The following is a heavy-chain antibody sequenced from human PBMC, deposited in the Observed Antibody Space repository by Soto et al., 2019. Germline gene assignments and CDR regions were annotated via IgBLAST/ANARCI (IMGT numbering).Heavy chain of an antibody. CDR1: GFTFSSYG. D-gene: IGHD6-6*01. J-gene: IGHJ4*02. V-gene: IGHV3-33*01. CDR2: IWYDGSNK. Sequence: QVQLVESGGGVVQPGRSLRLSCAASGFTFSSYGMHWVRQAPGKGLEWVAVIWYDGSNKYYADSVKGRFTISRDNSKNTLYLQMNSLRAEDTAVYYCARVRFRWSSSSIFEYWGQGTLVTVSS. CDR3: ARVRFRWSSSSIFEY.